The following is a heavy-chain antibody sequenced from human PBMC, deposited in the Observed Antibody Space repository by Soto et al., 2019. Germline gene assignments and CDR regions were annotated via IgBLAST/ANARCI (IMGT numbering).Heavy chain of an antibody. CDR1: GYSFTSYW. D-gene: IGHD3-9*01. J-gene: IGHJ4*02. Sequence: PGESLKISCKGSGYSFTSYWIGWVRQMPGKGLEWMGIIYPGDSDTRYSPSFQGQVTISADKSISTAYLQWSSLKASDTAMYYCARATNKYYDILTGYYGGPIDYWGQGTLVTVLL. CDR3: ARATNKYYDILTGYYGGPIDY. V-gene: IGHV5-51*01. CDR2: IYPGDSDT.